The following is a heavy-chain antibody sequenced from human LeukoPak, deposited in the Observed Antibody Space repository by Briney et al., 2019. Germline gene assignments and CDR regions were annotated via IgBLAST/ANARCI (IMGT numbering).Heavy chain of an antibody. D-gene: IGHD6-6*01. CDR1: GYTFTGYH. J-gene: IGHJ6*02. V-gene: IGHV1-2*06. Sequence: GASVKVSCKASGYTFTGYHMHWVRQAPGQGLEWMGRINPNSGDTNYAQKFQGRVTMTRDTSISTAYMELSSLRSEDTAVYYCARGQLPRGYYYGMDVWGQGTTVTASS. CDR3: ARGQLPRGYYYGMDV. CDR2: INPNSGDT.